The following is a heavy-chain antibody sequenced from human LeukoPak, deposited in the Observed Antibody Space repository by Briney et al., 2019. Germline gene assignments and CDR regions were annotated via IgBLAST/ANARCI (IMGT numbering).Heavy chain of an antibody. V-gene: IGHV4-59*08. D-gene: IGHD3-3*01. CDR1: GGSISEYY. Sequence: SETLSLTCTVSGGSISEYYWSWIRQPPGKGLEWIGTSYNSGSTNYNPSLKSRVTISVDTSKNQLSLRLSSVTAADTAVYYCARHRSGSFDSWGQGTLVTVSS. CDR2: SYNSGST. CDR3: ARHRSGSFDS. J-gene: IGHJ4*02.